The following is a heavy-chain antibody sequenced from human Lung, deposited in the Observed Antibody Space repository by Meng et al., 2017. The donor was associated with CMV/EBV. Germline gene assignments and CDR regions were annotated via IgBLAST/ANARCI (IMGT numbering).Heavy chain of an antibody. V-gene: IGHV4-4*02. D-gene: IGHD2-2*01. Sequence: RLPTAAPGTMQRSATRSYATASVGGFIRFSTGWGWLGQPQGKGREGMVETNLGGGTNYNPSLRGRITIALDKSKNQFTLPLRSVTAADTAVYYGARDPYATCWAGWGQGTLVTVSS. CDR3: ARDPYATCWAG. CDR2: TNLGGGT. J-gene: IGHJ4*02. CDR1: GGFIRFSTG.